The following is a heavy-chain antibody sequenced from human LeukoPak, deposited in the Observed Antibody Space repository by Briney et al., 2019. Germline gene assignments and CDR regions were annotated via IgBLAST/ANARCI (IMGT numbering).Heavy chain of an antibody. CDR3: AIGAPIDY. CDR2: IYNDETSA. V-gene: IGHV3-74*01. J-gene: IGHJ4*02. Sequence: GGSLRLSCAASGFTFSNTWMYWVRQGPGKGLVWVSRIYNDETSATYADSVKGRFTISRDNAKNTLYLQMDSLRVDDTAVYYCAIGAPIDYWGQGTLVTVSS. CDR1: GFTFSNTW.